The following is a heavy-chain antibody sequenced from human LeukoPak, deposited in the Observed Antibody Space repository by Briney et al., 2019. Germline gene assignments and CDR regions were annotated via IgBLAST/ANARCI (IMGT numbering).Heavy chain of an antibody. Sequence: TSETLSLTCTVSGGSISSYYWSWIRQPPGTGLEWIGYIYCSGSTNYNPSLKSRVTISVDTSKNQFSLKLSSVTAADTAVYYCARGEEDYYNFWGQGTLVTVSS. CDR3: ARGEEDYYNF. D-gene: IGHD1-26*01. CDR2: IYCSGST. CDR1: GGSISSYY. J-gene: IGHJ4*02. V-gene: IGHV4-59*01.